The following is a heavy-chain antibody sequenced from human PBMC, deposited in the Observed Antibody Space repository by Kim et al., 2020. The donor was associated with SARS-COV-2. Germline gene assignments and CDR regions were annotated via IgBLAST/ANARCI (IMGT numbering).Heavy chain of an antibody. D-gene: IGHD1-26*01. Sequence: YAASVKGRFTISRDDSKSIAYLQMNSLKTEDTAVYYCTRGVGATLDAFDIWGQGTMVTVSS. J-gene: IGHJ3*02. V-gene: IGHV3-49*02. CDR3: TRGVGATLDAFDI.